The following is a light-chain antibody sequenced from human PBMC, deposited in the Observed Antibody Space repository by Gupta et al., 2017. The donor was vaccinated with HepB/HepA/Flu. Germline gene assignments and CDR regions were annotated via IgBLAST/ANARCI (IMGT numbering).Light chain of an antibody. CDR3: CSYAGIATYVV. V-gene: IGLV2-23*02. CDR1: SSDVGNYNL. CDR2: EVT. Sequence: QSALTQPDSVSGSPGQSITISCTGTSSDVGNYNLVSWYQQYPGKAPKLIIYEVTKRPSGVSNRFSGSKSGNTASLTISGLQAEDEADFYCCSYAGIATYVVFGGGTKLTVL. J-gene: IGLJ2*01.